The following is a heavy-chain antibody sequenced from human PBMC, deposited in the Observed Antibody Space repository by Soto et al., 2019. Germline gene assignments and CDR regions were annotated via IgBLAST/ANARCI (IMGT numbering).Heavy chain of an antibody. CDR1: GYSFTTYW. V-gene: IGHV5-51*01. CDR3: ARHYWHLSAYYGMDV. CDR2: IYPGDSDT. D-gene: IGHD2-8*02. Sequence: PGESLKISCKGSGYSFTTYWIGWVRQMPGKGLEGMVIIYPGDSDTRYSPSFQGQVTISADKAINTTYLQWSSLKASDTAMYYCARHYWHLSAYYGMDVWGQGTTVTVSS. J-gene: IGHJ6*02.